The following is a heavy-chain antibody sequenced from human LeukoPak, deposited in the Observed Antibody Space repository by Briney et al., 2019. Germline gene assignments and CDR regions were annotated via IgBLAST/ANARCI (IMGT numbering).Heavy chain of an antibody. D-gene: IGHD3-3*01. V-gene: IGHV1-18*01. CDR1: GYTFTSYG. J-gene: IGHJ4*02. CDR3: ARTGPSYYDFWSGYFDY. CDR2: ISAYNGNT. Sequence: ASVKVSCKASGYTFTSYGISWVRQAPGQGLEWMGWISAYNGNTNYAQNLQGRVTMTTDTSTSTAYMELRSLRSDDTAVYYCARTGPSYYDFWSGYFDYWGQGTLVTVSS.